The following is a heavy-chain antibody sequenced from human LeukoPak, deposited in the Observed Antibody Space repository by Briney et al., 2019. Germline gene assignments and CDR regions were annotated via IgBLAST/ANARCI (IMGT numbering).Heavy chain of an antibody. D-gene: IGHD2/OR15-2a*01. V-gene: IGHV3-7*01. CDR2: IKQDGSEI. CDR3: ARDNRNYYYYMDV. Sequence: PGGSLRLSCAASGSAFSSYWMSWVRQAPGKGLEWVANIKQDGSEIKYVDSVKGRFTISRDNAKNSLYLQMNSLRVEDTAVFYCARDNRNYYYYMDVWGKGTTVTVSS. J-gene: IGHJ6*03. CDR1: GSAFSSYW.